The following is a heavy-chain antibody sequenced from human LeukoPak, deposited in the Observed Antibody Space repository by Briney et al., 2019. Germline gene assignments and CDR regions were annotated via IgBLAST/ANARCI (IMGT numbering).Heavy chain of an antibody. Sequence: SVKVSCKASGGTFSSYAISWVRQAPGQGLEWMGGIIPMFGTANYAQKFQGRVTITADESTSTAYMELSSLRSEDTAVYYCATPYSTSSGWYTRNPYYFDYWGQGTLVTVSS. J-gene: IGHJ4*02. D-gene: IGHD6-19*01. CDR1: GGTFSSYA. CDR3: ATPYSTSSGWYTRNPYYFDY. CDR2: IIPMFGTA. V-gene: IGHV1-69*13.